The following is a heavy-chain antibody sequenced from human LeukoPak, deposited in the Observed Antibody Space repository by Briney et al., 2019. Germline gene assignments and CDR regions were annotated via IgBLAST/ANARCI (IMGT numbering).Heavy chain of an antibody. D-gene: IGHD3-3*01. Sequence: GGSLRLFCAASGFTFDDYTMHWVRQAPGKGLEWVSLISWDGGSTYYADSVKGRFTISRDNAKNSLYLQMNSLRAEDTAVYYCARYDFEGYYYYMDVWGKGTTVTVSS. V-gene: IGHV3-43*01. CDR3: ARYDFEGYYYYMDV. CDR2: ISWDGGST. J-gene: IGHJ6*03. CDR1: GFTFDDYT.